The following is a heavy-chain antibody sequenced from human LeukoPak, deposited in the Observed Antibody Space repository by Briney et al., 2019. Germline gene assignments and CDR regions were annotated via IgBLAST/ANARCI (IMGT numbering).Heavy chain of an antibody. D-gene: IGHD6-19*01. V-gene: IGHV3-30*02. CDR2: IRYDGSNK. Sequence: PGGSLRLSCAASGFTFSSYGMHWVRQAPGEGLEWVAFIRYDGSNKYYADSVKGRFTISRDNSKNTLYLQMNSLRAEDTAVYYCAKPLPAYSSGWYLDYWGQGTLVTVSS. CDR1: GFTFSSYG. CDR3: AKPLPAYSSGWYLDY. J-gene: IGHJ4*02.